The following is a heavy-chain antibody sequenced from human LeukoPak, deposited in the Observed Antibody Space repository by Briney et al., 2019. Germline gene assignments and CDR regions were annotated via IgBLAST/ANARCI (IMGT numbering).Heavy chain of an antibody. CDR3: ARDLPGGGGDY. CDR2: IYSGGST. Sequence: GGSLRLSCAASGFTVSSNYMSWVRQAPGKGLEWVSVIYSGGSTYYADSVKGRFTISRDNSKNTLYLQTNSLRAEDTAVYYCARDLPGGGGDYWGQGTLVTVSS. V-gene: IGHV3-53*01. J-gene: IGHJ4*02. D-gene: IGHD1-14*01. CDR1: GFTVSSNY.